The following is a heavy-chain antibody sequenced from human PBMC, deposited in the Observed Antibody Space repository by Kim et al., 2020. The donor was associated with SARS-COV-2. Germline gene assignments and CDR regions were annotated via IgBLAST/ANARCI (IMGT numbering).Heavy chain of an antibody. CDR2: INPNSGGT. J-gene: IGHJ4*02. D-gene: IGHD3-10*01. CDR1: GYTFTGYY. Sequence: ASVKVSCKASGYTFTGYYMHWVRQAPGQGLEWMGWINPNSGGTNYAQKFQGRVTMTRDTSISTAYMELSRLRSDDTAVYYCARDWAGEGSKRGFGELLSPYYFDYWGQGTLVTVSS. V-gene: IGHV1-2*02. CDR3: ARDWAGEGSKRGFGELLSPYYFDY.